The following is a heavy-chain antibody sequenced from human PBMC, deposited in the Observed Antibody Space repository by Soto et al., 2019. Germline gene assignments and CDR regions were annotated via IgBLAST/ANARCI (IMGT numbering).Heavy chain of an antibody. CDR1: GFTFSSYG. D-gene: IGHD1-7*01. CDR2: ISYDGSNK. CDR3: AKAKGNWNYDLDY. V-gene: IGHV3-30*18. Sequence: LRLSFAASGFTFSSYGMHWVRQAPGKGLEWVAVISYDGSNKYYADSVKGRFTISRDNSKNTLYLQMNSLRAEDTAVYYCAKAKGNWNYDLDYWGQGTLVTVS. J-gene: IGHJ4*02.